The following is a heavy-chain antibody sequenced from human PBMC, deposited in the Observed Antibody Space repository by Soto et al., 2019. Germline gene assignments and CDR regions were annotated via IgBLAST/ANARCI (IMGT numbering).Heavy chain of an antibody. J-gene: IGHJ6*02. Sequence: SSVKVSCKASGGTFSDYAISWVRQAPGQGLEWMGGIIPLFGTADYAQKVQGRVTITADEYTSAAYMELSSLRSEDTAVYYCARYYYGMDVWGQGTTVTVSS. CDR1: GGTFSDYA. V-gene: IGHV1-69*13. CDR2: IIPLFGTA. CDR3: ARYYYGMDV.